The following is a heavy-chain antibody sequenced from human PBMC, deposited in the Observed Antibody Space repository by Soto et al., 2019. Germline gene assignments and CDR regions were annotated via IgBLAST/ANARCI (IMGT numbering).Heavy chain of an antibody. V-gene: IGHV3-23*01. Sequence: EVQLLESGGGLVQPGGSLRLSCAASGFTFSSYAMSWVRQAPGKGLEWVSAISGSGGSTYYADSVKGRFTISRDNSKNTLYLQMNSLRADDTAVYYCAKDSSGYSSGTILDYGMDVWGQGTTVTVSS. D-gene: IGHD6-19*01. CDR1: GFTFSSYA. CDR3: AKDSSGYSSGTILDYGMDV. CDR2: ISGSGGST. J-gene: IGHJ6*02.